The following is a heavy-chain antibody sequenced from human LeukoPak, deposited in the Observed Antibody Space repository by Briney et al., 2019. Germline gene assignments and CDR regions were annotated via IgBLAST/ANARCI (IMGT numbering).Heavy chain of an antibody. V-gene: IGHV3-7*05. CDR1: GFTLSSYW. Sequence: GGSLRLSCAASGFTLSSYWMSWVRQAPGKGLEWVANINQDGSERHYVDSVKGRFTISRDNAKNSLYLQVNSLRAEDTAVYHCTRRRGGGSYRDYWGQGTLVTVPS. J-gene: IGHJ4*02. CDR2: INQDGSER. D-gene: IGHD1-26*01. CDR3: TRRRGGGSYRDY.